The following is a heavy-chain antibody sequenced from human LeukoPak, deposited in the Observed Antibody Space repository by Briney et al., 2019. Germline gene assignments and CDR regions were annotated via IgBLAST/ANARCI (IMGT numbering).Heavy chain of an antibody. CDR2: IKQDGSEK. D-gene: IGHD1-26*01. Sequence: GGSLRLSCAASGFTFSSYWMSWVRQAPGKGLEWVANIKQDGSEKYYVDSVKGRFTISRDNAKNSLYLQMNSLRAEDTAVYYCAKDGFRGATTWVHFDYWGQGTLVTVSS. J-gene: IGHJ4*02. CDR1: GFTFSSYW. CDR3: AKDGFRGATTWVHFDY. V-gene: IGHV3-7*03.